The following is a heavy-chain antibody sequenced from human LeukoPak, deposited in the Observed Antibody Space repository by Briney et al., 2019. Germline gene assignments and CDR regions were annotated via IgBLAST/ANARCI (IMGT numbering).Heavy chain of an antibody. D-gene: IGHD5-18*01. CDR3: AMGTRGYSFDY. J-gene: IGHJ4*02. V-gene: IGHV4-34*01. CDR2: INHSGST. Sequence: PSETLSLTCAVYGGSFSGYYWSWIRQPPGKGPEWIGEINHSGSTNYNPSLKSRVTISVDTSKNQFSLKLSSVTAADTAVYYCAMGTRGYSFDYWGQGTLVIVSS. CDR1: GGSFSGYY.